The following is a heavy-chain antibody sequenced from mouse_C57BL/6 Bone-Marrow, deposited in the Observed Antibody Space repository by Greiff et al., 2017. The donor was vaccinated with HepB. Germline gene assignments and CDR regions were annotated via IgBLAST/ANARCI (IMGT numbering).Heavy chain of an antibody. J-gene: IGHJ2*01. CDR1: GFTFSNYW. CDR2: IRLKSDNYAT. D-gene: IGHD1-1*01. V-gene: IGHV6-3*01. CDR3: TKYYYGSSFFDY. Sequence: EVKLMESGGGLVQPGGSMKLSCVASGFTFSNYWMNWVRQSPEKGLEWVAQIRLKSDNYATHYAESVKGRFTISRDDSKSSVYLQMNNLRAEDTGIYYCTKYYYGSSFFDYWGQGTTLTVSS.